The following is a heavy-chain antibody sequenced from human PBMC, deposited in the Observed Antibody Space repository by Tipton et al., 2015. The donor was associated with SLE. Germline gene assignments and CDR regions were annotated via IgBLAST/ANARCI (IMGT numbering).Heavy chain of an antibody. J-gene: IGHJ5*02. V-gene: IGHV3-49*04. D-gene: IGHD6-13*01. CDR2: IRSKAYGGTT. CDR3: TIAAAGTA. Sequence: SLRLSCAASGFTFGDYAMSWVRQAPGKGLGWVGFIRSKAYGGTTEYAASVKGRFTISRDDSKSIAYLQMNSPKTEDTAVYYCTIAAAGTAWGQGTLVTVSS. CDR1: GFTFGDYA.